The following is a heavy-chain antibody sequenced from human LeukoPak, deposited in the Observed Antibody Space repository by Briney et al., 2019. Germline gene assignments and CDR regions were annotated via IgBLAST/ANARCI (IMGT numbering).Heavy chain of an antibody. CDR2: ISSSSSYI. CDR1: GFTFSSYS. CDR3: AKDLYSGSSKRGKAFDY. D-gene: IGHD1-26*01. J-gene: IGHJ4*02. V-gene: IGHV3-21*04. Sequence: GGSLRLSCAASGFTFSSYSMNWVRQAPGKGLEWVSSISSSSSYIYCADSVKGRFTISRDNAKNSLYLQMNSLRAEDTAVYYCAKDLYSGSSKRGKAFDYWGQGTLVTVSS.